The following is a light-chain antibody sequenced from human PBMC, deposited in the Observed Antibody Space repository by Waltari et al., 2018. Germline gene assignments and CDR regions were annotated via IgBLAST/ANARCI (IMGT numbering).Light chain of an antibody. Sequence: DIVMTQSPDSLAVSLGERATIHCKSSQSVLYSSNNKNYLAWYQQKPGQPPKLLIYWASTRESGVPDRFSGSGSGTDFTLTISSLQAEDVAVYYCLQYFGTPRTFGQGTKLEIK. V-gene: IGKV4-1*01. J-gene: IGKJ2*01. CDR2: WAS. CDR3: LQYFGTPRT. CDR1: QSVLYSSNNKNY.